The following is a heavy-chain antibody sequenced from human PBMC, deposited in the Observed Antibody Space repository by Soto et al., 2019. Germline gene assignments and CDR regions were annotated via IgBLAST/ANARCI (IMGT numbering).Heavy chain of an antibody. J-gene: IGHJ5*02. Sequence: EVQLLESGGGLVQPGGSLRLSCAASGFTFSSYAMSWVRQAPGKGLEWVSAISGSGGSTYYADSVKGRFTISRDNSKNTLYLQMNSLRAEDTAVYYCAKGPFYGSGSYYNRPTGFDPWGQGTLVTVSS. CDR3: AKGPFYGSGSYYNRPTGFDP. D-gene: IGHD3-10*01. V-gene: IGHV3-23*01. CDR2: ISGSGGST. CDR1: GFTFSSYA.